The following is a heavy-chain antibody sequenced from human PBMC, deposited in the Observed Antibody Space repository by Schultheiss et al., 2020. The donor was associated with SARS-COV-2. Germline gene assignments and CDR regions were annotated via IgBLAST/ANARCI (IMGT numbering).Heavy chain of an antibody. D-gene: IGHD2/OR15-2a*01. J-gene: IGHJ4*02. CDR3: AREIFQGPSSDFDY. Sequence: SQTLSLTCAVYGGSFSGYYWSWIRQPPGKGLEWIGEINHSGSTNYNPSLKSRVTISVDTSKNQFSLKLSSVTAADTAVYYCAREIFQGPSSDFDYWGQGTLVTVSS. CDR1: GGSFSGYY. V-gene: IGHV4-34*01. CDR2: INHSGST.